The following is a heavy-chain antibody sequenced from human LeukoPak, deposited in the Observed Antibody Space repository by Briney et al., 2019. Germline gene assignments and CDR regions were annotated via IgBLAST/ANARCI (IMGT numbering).Heavy chain of an antibody. CDR1: GFTFSSYA. CDR3: ARGYSNGYMDY. V-gene: IGHV3-64*01. J-gene: IGHJ4*02. CDR2: ISSNGGST. Sequence: GGSLRLSCAASGFTFSSYAMHWVRQAPGKGLEYVSAISSNGGSTYYANSVKGRFTISRDNSKNTLYLQMGSLRAEDMAVYYCARGYSNGYMDYWGQGTLVTVYS. D-gene: IGHD4-11*01.